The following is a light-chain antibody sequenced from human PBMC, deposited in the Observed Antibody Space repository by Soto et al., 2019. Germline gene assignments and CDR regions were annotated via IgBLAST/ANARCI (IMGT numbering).Light chain of an antibody. Sequence: EIVMTQSPATLSVSPGERVTLSCRASQSVSSNLAWYQQKVGQAPRLLIYGASNRATGIPDRFSGSGSVTDFTLTINRLEPEDFAVYYCQQYGGSPYTFGQGTKLEI. CDR2: GAS. V-gene: IGKV3-20*01. CDR3: QQYGGSPYT. CDR1: QSVSSN. J-gene: IGKJ2*01.